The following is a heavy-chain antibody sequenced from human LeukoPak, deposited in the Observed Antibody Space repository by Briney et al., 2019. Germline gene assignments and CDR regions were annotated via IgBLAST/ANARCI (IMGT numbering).Heavy chain of an antibody. CDR3: ARDPLDISRWANAFDI. J-gene: IGHJ3*02. D-gene: IGHD2-2*03. V-gene: IGHV3-30*04. Sequence: GGSLRLSCAASGFTFSSYAMYWVRQAPGKGLEWVAVISYDGSDKFYADSVKGRFTISRDSSKNTLYLQMNSLRPEDTAVYYCARDPLDISRWANAFDIWGQGTMVTVSS. CDR1: GFTFSSYA. CDR2: ISYDGSDK.